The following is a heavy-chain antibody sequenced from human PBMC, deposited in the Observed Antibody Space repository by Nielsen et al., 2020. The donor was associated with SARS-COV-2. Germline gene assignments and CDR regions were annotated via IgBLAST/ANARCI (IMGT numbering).Heavy chain of an antibody. Sequence: GESLKISCAASGFTFSSDAMHWVRQAPGKVLWWVSGISWNSGSIGYADSVKGRFTISRDNAKNSLYLQMNSLRAEDTALYYCANGGAGPEDYDYGMDVWGQGTTVTVSS. CDR2: ISWNSGSI. CDR3: ANGGAGPEDYDYGMDV. J-gene: IGHJ6*02. V-gene: IGHV3-9*01. CDR1: GFTFSSDA. D-gene: IGHD3-10*01.